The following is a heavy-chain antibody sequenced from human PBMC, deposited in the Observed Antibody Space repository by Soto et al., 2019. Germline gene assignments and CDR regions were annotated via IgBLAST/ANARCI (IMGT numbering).Heavy chain of an antibody. Sequence: ASVKVSCKASGYTFTSYDINWVRQATGQGLEWMGWMNPNSGNTGYAQKFQGGVTMTRNTSISTAYMELSSLRSEDTAVYYCARSQAPYYDFWSAGDAFDIWGQGTMVTVSS. V-gene: IGHV1-8*01. D-gene: IGHD3-3*01. CDR1: GYTFTSYD. J-gene: IGHJ3*02. CDR3: ARSQAPYYDFWSAGDAFDI. CDR2: MNPNSGNT.